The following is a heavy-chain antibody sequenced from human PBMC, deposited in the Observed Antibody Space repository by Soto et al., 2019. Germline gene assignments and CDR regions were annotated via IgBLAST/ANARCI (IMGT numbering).Heavy chain of an antibody. V-gene: IGHV3-23*01. D-gene: IGHD3-9*01. Sequence: PGGSLRLSCAASGFTFSSYAMSWVRQAPGKGLEWVSAISGDGSSTYFADSGKGRFTISRDNSKNTLYLQMNSLRAEDTAVYYCAKDWEFDWPNYYFDYWGQGTLVTVS. CDR1: GFTFSSYA. CDR2: ISGDGSST. CDR3: AKDWEFDWPNYYFDY. J-gene: IGHJ4*02.